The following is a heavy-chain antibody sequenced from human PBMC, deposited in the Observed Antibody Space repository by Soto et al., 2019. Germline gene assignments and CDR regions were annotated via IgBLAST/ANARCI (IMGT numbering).Heavy chain of an antibody. Sequence: GASVKVSCKASGYTFTGYYLPWVRPAPGQGLEWMGCINPNSGGTNYAQKFQGRVTMTRDTSISTAYMELSRVTSDDTAVYYCARDLLSIVAAGNYWGQGTLVTVSS. J-gene: IGHJ4*02. CDR3: ARDLLSIVAAGNY. CDR2: INPNSGGT. V-gene: IGHV1-2*02. CDR1: GYTFTGYY. D-gene: IGHD6-13*01.